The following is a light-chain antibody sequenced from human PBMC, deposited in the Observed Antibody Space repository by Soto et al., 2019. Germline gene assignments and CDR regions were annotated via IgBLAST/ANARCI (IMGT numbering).Light chain of an antibody. CDR1: DNSLYSSDNKNY. CDR3: QQYYSSPPT. Sequence: DIVLTQSPDSLAVSLGELATINFKSRDNSLYSSDNKNYLSWYQQRKGQPPKXXFYWASTRESGVPDRFSGSGYGTHFNLTITSLQAEDVAVYYCQQYYSSPPTFGQGTKVDIK. J-gene: IGKJ1*01. CDR2: WAS. V-gene: IGKV4-1*01.